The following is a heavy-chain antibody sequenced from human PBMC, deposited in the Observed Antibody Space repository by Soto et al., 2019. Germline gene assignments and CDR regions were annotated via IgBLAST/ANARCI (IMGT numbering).Heavy chain of an antibody. Sequence: QVQLVESGGGVVQPGRSLRLSCVASGFIFGSYGMHWVRQAPGEGLEWVAVISYDGTNKYYADSVKGRFTISRDNSKNRWGLQINSLRAEHTAVYYWAQVPRYTVPPPADYGGQGPLAPVPS. CDR3: AQVPRYTVPPPADY. D-gene: IGHD4-17*01. V-gene: IGHV3-30*18. CDR1: GFIFGSYG. CDR2: ISYDGTNK. J-gene: IGHJ4*02.